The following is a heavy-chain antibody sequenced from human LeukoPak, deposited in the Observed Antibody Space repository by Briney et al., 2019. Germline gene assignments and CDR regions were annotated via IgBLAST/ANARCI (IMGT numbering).Heavy chain of an antibody. V-gene: IGHV3-53*01. CDR3: ARGRRDGYNLGY. CDR2: IYSGGTT. CDR1: GFNVTTNY. D-gene: IGHD5-24*01. J-gene: IGHJ4*02. Sequence: GGSLRLSCAASGFNVTTNYMSWVRQAPGKGLEWVSVIYSGGTTYYADSVKGRFTISRDISKNTLSLRMNSLRAEDTAVYYCARGRRDGYNLGYWGQGTLVAVSS.